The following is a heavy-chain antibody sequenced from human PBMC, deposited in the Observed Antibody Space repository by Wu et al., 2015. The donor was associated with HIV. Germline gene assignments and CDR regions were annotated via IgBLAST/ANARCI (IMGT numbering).Heavy chain of an antibody. CDR1: GGTFSSYA. J-gene: IGHJ5*02. D-gene: IGHD3-22*01. CDR3: ASSYYYDSSGYPYNWFDP. Sequence: QVRLVQSGAEVKKPGSSVKVSCKASGGTFSSYAISWVRQAPGQGLEWMGGIIPIFGTANYAQKFQGRVTITADESTSTAYMELSSLRSEDTAVYYCASSYYYDSSGYPYNWFDPWGQGTLVTVSS. CDR2: IIPIFGTA. V-gene: IGHV1-69*01.